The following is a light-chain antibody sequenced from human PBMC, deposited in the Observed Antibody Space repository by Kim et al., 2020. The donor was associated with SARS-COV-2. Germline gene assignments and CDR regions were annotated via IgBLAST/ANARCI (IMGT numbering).Light chain of an antibody. CDR3: QQYYTPYT. V-gene: IGKV4-1*01. J-gene: IGKJ2*01. Sequence: ESATINCKSSQSVLMSSNNKNYLAWYQQKPGQPPKLLIYWASTRNSGVPDRFSGSGSGTDFSLTISSLQAEDVAVYYCQQYYTPYTFGQGTKLEI. CDR1: QSVLMSSNNKNY. CDR2: WAS.